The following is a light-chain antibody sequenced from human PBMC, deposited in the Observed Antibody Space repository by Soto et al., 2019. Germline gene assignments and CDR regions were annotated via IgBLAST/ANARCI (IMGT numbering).Light chain of an antibody. CDR1: QSISSW. J-gene: IGKJ1*01. CDR2: KAS. CDR3: QQYNSYPLT. Sequence: DIQMTQSPSTLASSVGDRVTSTCRASQSISSWLAWYQQKPGKAPKLLIYKASSLESGGPSRFSGSGSGTEFTLTISSLQPDDFANYSCQQYNSYPLTFGPGTKVEIK. V-gene: IGKV1-5*03.